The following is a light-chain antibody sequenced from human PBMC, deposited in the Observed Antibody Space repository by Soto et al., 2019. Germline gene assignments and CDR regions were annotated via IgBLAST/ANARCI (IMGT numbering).Light chain of an antibody. CDR1: SSDVGGYKY. Sequence: SFLTQPASVSGSPGQSITISCSGTSSDVGGYKYVSWYQQHPGKAPKLMIYEVSYRPSGVSNRFSGSKSGNTASLTISGLQAEDEADYYCSSYTSTNTLVFGTGTKVTVL. CDR3: SSYTSTNTLV. V-gene: IGLV2-14*01. J-gene: IGLJ1*01. CDR2: EVS.